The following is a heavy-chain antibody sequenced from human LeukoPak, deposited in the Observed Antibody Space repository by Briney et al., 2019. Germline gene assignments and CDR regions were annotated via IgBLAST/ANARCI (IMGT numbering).Heavy chain of an antibody. CDR2: IKSKTDGGTT. J-gene: IGHJ4*02. CDR3: TTDPGRELLDY. Sequence: GGSLRLSCAASGFTVSNAWMSWVRQAPGKGLEWVGRIKSKTDGGTTDYAGPVKGRSTITTDDSKNTLYLQMNSLKTEDTAVYYCTTDPGRELLDYWGQGTLVTVSS. D-gene: IGHD1-26*01. V-gene: IGHV3-15*01. CDR1: GFTVSNAW.